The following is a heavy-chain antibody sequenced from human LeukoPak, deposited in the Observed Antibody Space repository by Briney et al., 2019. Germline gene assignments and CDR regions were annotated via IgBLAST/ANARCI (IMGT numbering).Heavy chain of an antibody. J-gene: IGHJ6*02. CDR2: IIPILGTA. D-gene: IGHD6-6*01. CDR1: GGTFSSYA. V-gene: IGHV1-69*13. Sequence: SVNVSCKASGGTFSSYAISWVRQAPGQGLEWMGGIIPILGTANYAQKFQGRVTITADESTSTAYMELSSLRSEDTAVYYCARGGSEQLVRGDYYYGMDVWGQGTTVTVSS. CDR3: ARGGSEQLVRGDYYYGMDV.